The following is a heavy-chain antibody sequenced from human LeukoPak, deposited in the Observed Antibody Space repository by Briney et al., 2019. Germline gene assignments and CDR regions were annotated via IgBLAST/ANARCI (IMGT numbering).Heavy chain of an antibody. Sequence: ASVKVSCKASGYIFTGFYMHWVRQAPGQGLEWMGWINPNSGGTNYAQKFQDRVTMTRDTSISTAYMELSRLRSDDAAVYYCARLRALDIVSTQPYDYWGQGTLVTVSS. D-gene: IGHD5/OR15-5a*01. CDR2: INPNSGGT. CDR1: GYIFTGFY. V-gene: IGHV1-2*02. J-gene: IGHJ4*02. CDR3: ARLRALDIVSTQPYDY.